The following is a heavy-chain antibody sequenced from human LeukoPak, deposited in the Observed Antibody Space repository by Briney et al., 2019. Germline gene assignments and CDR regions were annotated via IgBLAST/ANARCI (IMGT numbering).Heavy chain of an antibody. D-gene: IGHD2-21*02. V-gene: IGHV3-23*01. J-gene: IGHJ4*02. CDR3: AKSVVVVTATSDFFDY. CDR2: ISGSGGIT. Sequence: GGSLRLSCGVSGFTLNNYAMNWVRQAPGKGLEWVSSISGSGGITYYADSVKGRFTISRDNSKNTLYLQMNSPRAEDTAIYYCAKSVVVVTATSDFFDYWGQGTLVTVSS. CDR1: GFTLNNYA.